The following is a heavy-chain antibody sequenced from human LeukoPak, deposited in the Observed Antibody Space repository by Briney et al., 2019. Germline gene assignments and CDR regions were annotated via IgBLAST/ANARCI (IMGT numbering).Heavy chain of an antibody. J-gene: IGHJ4*02. CDR2: IYTSGST. V-gene: IGHV4-4*07. Sequence: SETLSLTCTVSGGSISSYYWSWIRQPAGKGLEWIGRIYTSGSTNYNPSLKSRVTISVDTSKNQFSLKLSSVTAADTAVYYCASAYYYGSGSYYNELAYWGQGTLVTVSS. CDR1: GGSISSYY. CDR3: ASAYYYGSGSYYNELAY. D-gene: IGHD3-10*01.